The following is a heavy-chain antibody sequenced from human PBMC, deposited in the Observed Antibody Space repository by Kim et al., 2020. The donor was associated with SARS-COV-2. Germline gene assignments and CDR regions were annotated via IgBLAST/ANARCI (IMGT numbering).Heavy chain of an antibody. D-gene: IGHD5-12*01. V-gene: IGHV3-23*02. CDR3: AKTSGYSGYDQLDY. J-gene: IGHJ4*02. Sequence: DSVKGRFTIPRDNSKNTLYLQMNSLRAEDTAVYYCAKTSGYSGYDQLDYWGQGTLVTVSS.